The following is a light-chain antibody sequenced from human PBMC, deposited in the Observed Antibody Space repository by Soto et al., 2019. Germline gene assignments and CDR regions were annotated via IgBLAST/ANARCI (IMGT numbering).Light chain of an antibody. CDR2: DAS. CDR3: QQYNSYSRNT. Sequence: DIQMTQSPSTLSASVGDRVTITCRASQSISSWLAWYQQKPGKAPKLLIYDASSLESGVPSRFSGSGSGTEFTLPISSLQPDDFATYYCQQYNSYSRNTFGQGTKLEIK. V-gene: IGKV1-5*01. CDR1: QSISSW. J-gene: IGKJ2*01.